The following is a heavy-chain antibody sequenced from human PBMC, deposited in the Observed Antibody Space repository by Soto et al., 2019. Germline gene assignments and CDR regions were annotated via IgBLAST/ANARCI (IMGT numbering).Heavy chain of an antibody. V-gene: IGHV3-11*06. D-gene: IGHD1-1*01. CDR2: ISSAGDYT. CDR3: VRANWNVDY. J-gene: IGHJ4*02. CDR1: GFTFSRYY. Sequence: GGSLRLSSAASGFTFSRYYMTWVRQAPGEGLEWISYISSAGDYTDYADSVKGRFTISRDNTRDSLFLQMNSLRVEDTAVYYCVRANWNVDYWGRGTRVTVSS.